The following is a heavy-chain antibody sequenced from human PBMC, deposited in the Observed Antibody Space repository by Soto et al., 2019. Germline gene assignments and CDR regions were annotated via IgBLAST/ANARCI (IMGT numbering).Heavy chain of an antibody. CDR1: GFTFSSYG. J-gene: IGHJ6*02. CDR3: AREAPGSGGMDV. CDR2: IWYDGSNK. V-gene: IGHV3-33*01. Sequence: QVQLVESGGGVVQPGRSLRLSCAASGFTFSSYGMHWVRQAPGKGLEWVAVIWYDGSNKYYADSVKGRFTISRDNSKNTLYLQMNSLRAEDTAVYYCAREAPGSGGMDVWGQGTTVTVSS. D-gene: IGHD1-26*01.